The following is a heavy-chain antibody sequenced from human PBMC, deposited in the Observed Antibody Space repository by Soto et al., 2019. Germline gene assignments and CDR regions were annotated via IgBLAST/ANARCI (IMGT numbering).Heavy chain of an antibody. V-gene: IGHV3-21*06. CDR1: GFTFRSYS. J-gene: IGHJ3*01. CDR3: LRGGRGYTRDDVLDA. CDR2: ISSTSSVI. D-gene: IGHD2-2*02. Sequence: EVQLVEAGGGLVKPGGSLRLSCVDSGFTFRSYSMNWVRQAPGKGLEWVASISSTSSVIWYADSLKGRFTISRDNAKNSLFLQRDSLRADDTAVYYCLRGGRGYTRDDVLDAWGHGTMVTVSS.